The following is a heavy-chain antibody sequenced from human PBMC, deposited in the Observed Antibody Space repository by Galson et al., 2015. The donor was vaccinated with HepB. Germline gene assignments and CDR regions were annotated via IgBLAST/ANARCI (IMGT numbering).Heavy chain of an antibody. J-gene: IGHJ4*02. V-gene: IGHV3-21*01. CDR3: ARVGGLVLGVAAASWADRIGVCFDY. CDR1: GFTFSSYS. D-gene: IGHD6-13*01. CDR2: ISSSSSYI. Sequence: SLRLSCAASGFTFSSYSMNWVRQAPGKGLEWVSSISSSSSYIYYADSVKGRFTISRDNAKKSLYLQMNSLRAEDTAVYYCARVGGLVLGVAAASWADRIGVCFDYWGQGTLVTVSS.